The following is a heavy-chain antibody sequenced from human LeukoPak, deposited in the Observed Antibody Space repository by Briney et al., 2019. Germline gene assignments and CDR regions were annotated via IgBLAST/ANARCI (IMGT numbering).Heavy chain of an antibody. J-gene: IGHJ4*02. Sequence: AGESLKISCKGSGYRFTNYWIGWVRQMPGKGLEWMGIIYPGDSETRYSPSFQGQVTISADKSISTAYLQWSSLKASDTAMYYCARRRDLYSGSYYPFDYWGQGTLVTISS. V-gene: IGHV5-51*01. CDR3: ARRRDLYSGSYYPFDY. D-gene: IGHD1-26*01. CDR2: IYPGDSET. CDR1: GYRFTNYW.